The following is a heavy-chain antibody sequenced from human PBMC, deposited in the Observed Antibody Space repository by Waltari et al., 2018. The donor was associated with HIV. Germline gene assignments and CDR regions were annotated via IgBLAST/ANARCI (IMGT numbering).Heavy chain of an antibody. CDR2: IHSDGSST. D-gene: IGHD2-8*01. J-gene: IGHJ3*02. CDR3: ARGNGHAFDI. V-gene: IGHV3-74*01. Sequence: EVQLVESGGGLVQPGGSLRLSCAASGFTVSSYWMYWVRQAPGKGLVWVSRIHSDGSSTSYADSVKGRFTISRDNAKNTLYLQMNSLRAEDTAVYYCARGNGHAFDIWGQGTMVTVSS. CDR1: GFTVSSYW.